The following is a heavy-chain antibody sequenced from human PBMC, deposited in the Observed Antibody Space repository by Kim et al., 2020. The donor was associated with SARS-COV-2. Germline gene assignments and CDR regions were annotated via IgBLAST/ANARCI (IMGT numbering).Heavy chain of an antibody. CDR2: IYYSGST. V-gene: IGHV4-39*01. CDR1: GGSISSSSYY. J-gene: IGHJ6*02. CDR3: ASMYSSSWYDPYYYYGMDV. Sequence: SETLSLTCTVSGGSISSSSYYWGWIRQPPGKGLEWIGSIYYSGSTYYNPSLKSRVTISVDTSKNQFSLKLSSVTAADTAVYYCASMYSSSWYDPYYYYGMDVWGQGTTVTVSS. D-gene: IGHD6-13*01.